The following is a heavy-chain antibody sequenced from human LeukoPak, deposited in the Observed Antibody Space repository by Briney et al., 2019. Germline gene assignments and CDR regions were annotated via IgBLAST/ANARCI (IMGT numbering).Heavy chain of an antibody. V-gene: IGHV3-23*01. Sequence: GGSLRLSCAASGFSLSTYAMSLVRLAPGKGPEWVSAISGAGGRTYYADSVKGRFTISRDNSKNTLYLQMDSLRAEDTAVYYCAKDRADNGDRLRFDPWGQGTLVTVSS. CDR3: AKDRADNGDRLRFDP. CDR2: ISGAGGRT. J-gene: IGHJ5*02. CDR1: GFSLSTYA. D-gene: IGHD4-17*01.